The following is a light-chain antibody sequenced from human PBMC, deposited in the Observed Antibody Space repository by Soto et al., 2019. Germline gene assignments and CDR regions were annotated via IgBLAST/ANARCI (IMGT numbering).Light chain of an antibody. V-gene: IGKV3-15*01. Sequence: IVMTQSPAILSVSPGERGTLSCMASQDIGTKLAWYQQKPGQAPSLIMYDVSTRASAAPARFSGSGSGSEFTLTISSLQSEDFAIYLCQQYYHWRTFGQGTKADIK. CDR1: QDIGTK. CDR2: DVS. J-gene: IGKJ1*01. CDR3: QQYYHWRT.